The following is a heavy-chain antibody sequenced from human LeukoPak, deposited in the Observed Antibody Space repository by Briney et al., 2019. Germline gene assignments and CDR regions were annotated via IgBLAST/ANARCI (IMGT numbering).Heavy chain of an antibody. CDR3: ARGIVVVPAATSPYYYYYGMDV. CDR1: GGSFSGYY. CDR2: INHSGST. D-gene: IGHD2-2*01. Sequence: SETLSLTCAVYGGSFSGYYWSWIRQPPGKGLEWIGEINHSGSTNYNPSLKSRVTISVDTSKNQFSLKLSSVTAADTAVYYCARGIVVVPAATSPYYYYYGMDVWGQGTTVTVSS. J-gene: IGHJ6*02. V-gene: IGHV4-34*01.